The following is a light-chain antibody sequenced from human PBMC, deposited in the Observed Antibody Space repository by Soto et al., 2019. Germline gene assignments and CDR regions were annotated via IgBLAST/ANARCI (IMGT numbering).Light chain of an antibody. V-gene: IGKV1-5*03. Sequence: DIQMTKSPSTLSGSVGDRVTITCRASRTISRWLAWYQQKPGKAPKLLIYKASTLKSGGPSRFSGSGSGTEFSLTISSLQPDDFATYYCQHYNSYSEAFGQGTKVDIK. J-gene: IGKJ1*01. CDR2: KAS. CDR1: RTISRW. CDR3: QHYNSYSEA.